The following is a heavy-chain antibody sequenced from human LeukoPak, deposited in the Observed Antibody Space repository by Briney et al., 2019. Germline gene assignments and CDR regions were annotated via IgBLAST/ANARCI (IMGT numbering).Heavy chain of an antibody. Sequence: GGSLRLSCAASGITLGGYWMSWVRQAPGKGLEWVATIKPDGSGENYVDSVKGRFTISRDNAKNSLSLQMNSLRADDTAVYYCVRDRGRASTDYWGQGTLVTVSS. J-gene: IGHJ4*02. V-gene: IGHV3-7*01. CDR3: VRDRGRASTDY. CDR1: GITLGGYW. D-gene: IGHD1-26*01. CDR2: IKPDGSGE.